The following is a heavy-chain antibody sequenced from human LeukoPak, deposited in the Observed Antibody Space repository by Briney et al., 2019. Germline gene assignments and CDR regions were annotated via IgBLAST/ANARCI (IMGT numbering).Heavy chain of an antibody. Sequence: SETLSLTCTVSGGSISSYYWSWIRQPPGKGLEWIGYIYYSGNTNYNPSLKSRVTISVDTSKNQFSLKLSSVTAADTAVYYCARGGYGWYFDLWGRGTLVTVSS. CDR1: GGSISSYY. V-gene: IGHV4-59*01. J-gene: IGHJ2*01. CDR2: IYYSGNT. CDR3: ARGGYGWYFDL. D-gene: IGHD4-17*01.